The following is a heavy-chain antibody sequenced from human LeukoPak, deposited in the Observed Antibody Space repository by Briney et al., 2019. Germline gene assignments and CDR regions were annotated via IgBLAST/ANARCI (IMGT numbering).Heavy chain of an antibody. CDR2: IYYSGST. D-gene: IGHD1-26*01. J-gene: IGHJ4*02. CDR1: GGSISSYY. Sequence: SETLSLTCTVSGGSISSYYWSWIRQPPGKGLEWIGYIYYSGSTNYNPSLRSRVTISVDTSKNQFSLKLSSVTAADTAVYYCARGARGSYSYWGQGTLVTVSS. CDR3: ARGARGSYSY. V-gene: IGHV4-59*08.